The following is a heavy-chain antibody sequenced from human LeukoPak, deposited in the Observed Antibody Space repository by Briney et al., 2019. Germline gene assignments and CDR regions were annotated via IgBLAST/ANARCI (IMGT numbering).Heavy chain of an antibody. CDR2: ISSNGAST. CDR1: EFSFSRYA. J-gene: IGHJ1*01. Sequence: GGSLRLSCSASEFSFSRYAMHWVRQGPGKGLEHVSTISSNGASTYYADSAKGRFTISRDNSKSTLYLQLSSLSAEDTAVYYCVKGGYYDSSGFPEYFQDWGQGTLVSASS. D-gene: IGHD3-22*01. CDR3: VKGGYYDSSGFPEYFQD. V-gene: IGHV3-64D*09.